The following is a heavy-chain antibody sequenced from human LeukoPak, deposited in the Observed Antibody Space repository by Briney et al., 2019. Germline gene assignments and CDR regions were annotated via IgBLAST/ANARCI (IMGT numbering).Heavy chain of an antibody. V-gene: IGHV1-8*01. J-gene: IGHJ5*02. CDR3: ARDEEDPPSTPSWFDP. D-gene: IGHD2/OR15-2a*01. CDR1: GYTFTSYD. Sequence: ASVKVSCKASGYTFTSYDINWVRQATGQGLEWMGWMNPNSGNTGYAQKFQGRVTMTRNTSISTAYMELSSLRSEDTAVYYCARDEEDPPSTPSWFDPWGQGTLVTVPS. CDR2: MNPNSGNT.